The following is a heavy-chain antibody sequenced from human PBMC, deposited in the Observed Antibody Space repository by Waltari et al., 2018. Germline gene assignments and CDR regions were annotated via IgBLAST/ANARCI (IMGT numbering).Heavy chain of an antibody. CDR3: ARDGGNSEDYYYYMDV. Sequence: QVQLVESGGGVVQPGRSLRLSCAASGFTFSSYAMHWVRQAPGKGLGWVAVISYDGSNKYYADSVKGRFTISRDNSKNTLYLQMNSLRAEDTAVYYCARDGGNSEDYYYYMDVWGKGTTVTVSS. J-gene: IGHJ6*03. CDR1: GFTFSSYA. V-gene: IGHV3-30-3*01. CDR2: ISYDGSNK. D-gene: IGHD2-21*02.